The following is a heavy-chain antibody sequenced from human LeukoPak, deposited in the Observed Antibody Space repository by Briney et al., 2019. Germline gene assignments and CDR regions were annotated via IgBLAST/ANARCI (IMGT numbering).Heavy chain of an antibody. D-gene: IGHD1-26*01. CDR3: ARAGVVGATTSDYYYYGMDV. J-gene: IGHJ6*02. Sequence: PSETLSLTCTVSGGSISSYYWSWIRQPPGKGLEWIGYIYYSGSTNYNPSLKSRVTISVDTPKNQFSLKLSSVTAADTAVYYCARAGVVGATTSDYYYYGMDVWGQGTTVTVSS. CDR2: IYYSGST. V-gene: IGHV4-59*08. CDR1: GGSISSYY.